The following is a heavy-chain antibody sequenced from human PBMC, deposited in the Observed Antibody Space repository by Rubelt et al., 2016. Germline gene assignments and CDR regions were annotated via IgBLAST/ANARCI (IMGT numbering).Heavy chain of an antibody. CDR2: INHSGST. D-gene: IGHD6-6*01. J-gene: IGHJ4*02. V-gene: IGHV4-34*01. Sequence: SGPGLVKPSETLSLTCAVYGGSFSGYYWSWIRQAPGKGLEWIGEINHSGSTNYNPSLKSRVAISVDTSKNQFSLKLTSVTAADTAVYYCARHQRDSSSSPLPYWGQGTLVTVSS. CDR3: ARHQRDSSSSPLPY. CDR1: GGSFSGYY.